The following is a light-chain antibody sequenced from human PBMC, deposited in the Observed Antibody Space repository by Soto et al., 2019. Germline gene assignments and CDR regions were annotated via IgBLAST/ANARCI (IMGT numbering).Light chain of an antibody. V-gene: IGLV2-14*01. CDR1: SSDVGVYNF. CDR2: DVS. J-gene: IGLJ2*01. Sequence: QSALTQPASVSGSPGQSITISCTGTSSDVGVYNFVSWYQQLPGKAPKLMIYDVSNRPSGVSNRFSGSKSANTASLTISGLQAEDEADYYCSSYTTSSTVAFGGGTKVTVL. CDR3: SSYTTSSTVA.